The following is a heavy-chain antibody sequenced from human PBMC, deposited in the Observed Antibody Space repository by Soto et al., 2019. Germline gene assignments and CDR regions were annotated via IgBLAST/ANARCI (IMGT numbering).Heavy chain of an antibody. Sequence: EVQLLESGGGLVQPGGSLRLSCAASGFTFSSFAMSWVRQAPGKGLEWGSTINKSGGSTYYADSVKGRFTISRDNSKNMLFLQINGLRAEDTAVYYCAKDPPTPGTTFDYWGRGTLVTVSS. CDR3: AKDPPTPGTTFDY. J-gene: IGHJ4*02. D-gene: IGHD1-1*01. CDR2: INKSGGST. V-gene: IGHV3-23*01. CDR1: GFTFSSFA.